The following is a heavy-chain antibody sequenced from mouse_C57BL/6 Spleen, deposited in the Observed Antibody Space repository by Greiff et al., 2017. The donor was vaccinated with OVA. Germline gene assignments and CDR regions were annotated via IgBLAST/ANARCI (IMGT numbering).Heavy chain of an antibody. J-gene: IGHJ1*03. Sequence: VQLQQSGAELVKPGASVKLSCTASGFNIKDYYMHWVKQRPEHGLEWIGRIVPEGGETNYAANFQGKATLTADTSSNTAYLQLSSLTSEDTAVYYCARDGSSYHWYFDVWGTGTTVTVSS. D-gene: IGHD1-1*01. CDR3: ARDGSSYHWYFDV. V-gene: IGHV14-2*01. CDR1: GFNIKDYY. CDR2: IVPEGGET.